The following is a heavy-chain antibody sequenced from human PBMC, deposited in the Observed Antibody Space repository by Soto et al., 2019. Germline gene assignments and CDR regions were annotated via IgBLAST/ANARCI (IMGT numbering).Heavy chain of an antibody. CDR3: ARGRGYSYGLDP. V-gene: IGHV4-30-4*01. CDR1: GASISSNNNY. J-gene: IGHJ5*02. D-gene: IGHD5-18*01. Sequence: QVQLQEAGPGLVTPSQTLSLTCTVSGASISSNNNYWSWIRQPPGEGLEWIGFIAYSGPTSYSPSLKRRVAISLDSSKNHFALGLSSLTAADTAVYYCARGRGYSYGLDPWGQGTLGTVS. CDR2: IAYSGPT.